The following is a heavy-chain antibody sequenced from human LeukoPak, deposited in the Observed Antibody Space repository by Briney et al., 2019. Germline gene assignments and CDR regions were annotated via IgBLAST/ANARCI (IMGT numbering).Heavy chain of an antibody. CDR3: ARDRQQLNY. J-gene: IGHJ4*02. V-gene: IGHV4-61*08. CDR2: IYYSGST. D-gene: IGHD6-13*01. CDR1: GGSISSGGYY. Sequence: SETLSLTCAVSGGSISSGGYYWSWIRQPPGTGLEWIGYIYYSGSTNYNPSLKSRVTISVDTSKNQFSLKLSSVTAADTAVYYCARDRQQLNYWGQGTLVTVSS.